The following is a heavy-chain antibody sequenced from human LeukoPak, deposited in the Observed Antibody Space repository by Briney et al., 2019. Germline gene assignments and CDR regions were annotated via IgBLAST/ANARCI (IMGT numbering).Heavy chain of an antibody. V-gene: IGHV3-23*01. CDR2: ISGSGGST. CDR3: AKPQGDTAMVYDY. Sequence: GGSLRLSYAATGFTFSNYVMSWVRQAPGRGLEWVSAISGSGGSTYYADSVKGRFTISRDNSKNTLYLQMNSLRAEDTAVYYCAKPQGDTAMVYDYWGQGTLVTVSS. J-gene: IGHJ4*02. D-gene: IGHD5-18*01. CDR1: GFTFSNYV.